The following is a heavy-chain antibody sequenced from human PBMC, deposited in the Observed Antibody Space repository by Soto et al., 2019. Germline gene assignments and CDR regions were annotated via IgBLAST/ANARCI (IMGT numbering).Heavy chain of an antibody. J-gene: IGHJ3*02. CDR3: AKGYSSSWWGSAFDI. CDR2: ISYDGSNK. D-gene: IGHD6-13*01. V-gene: IGHV3-30*18. CDR1: GFTFSSYG. Sequence: GGSLRLSCAASGFTFSSYGMHWVRQAPGKGLEWVAVISYDGSNKYYADSVKGRFTISRDNSKNTLYLQMNSLRAEDTAVYYCAKGYSSSWWGSAFDIWGQGTMVTVSS.